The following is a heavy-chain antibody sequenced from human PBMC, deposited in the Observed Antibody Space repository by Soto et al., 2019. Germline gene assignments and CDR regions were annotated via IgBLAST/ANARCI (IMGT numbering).Heavy chain of an antibody. CDR1: GYTFTSYG. Sequence: AASVKVSCRASGYTFTSYGISWVRQAPGQGLEWMGWISAYNGNTNYAQKLQGRVTMTTDTSTSTAYMELRSLRSDDTAVYYCARVGGGYGDYVYYYGMDVWGQGTTVTVSS. V-gene: IGHV1-18*01. CDR2: ISAYNGNT. D-gene: IGHD4-17*01. CDR3: ARVGGGYGDYVYYYGMDV. J-gene: IGHJ6*02.